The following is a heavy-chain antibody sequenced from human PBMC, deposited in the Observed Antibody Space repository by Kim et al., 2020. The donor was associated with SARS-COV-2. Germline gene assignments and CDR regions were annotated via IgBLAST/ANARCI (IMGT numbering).Heavy chain of an antibody. CDR3: ARYANSDYGMDV. D-gene: IGHD7-27*01. Sequence: GGSLRLSCAASGFTFSRFWMSWVRQAPGKGLEWVANINKDGSKKYYVDSVKGRFTMSRDNAKNSVHLQMNSLRAEDTAVYYCARYANSDYGMDVWGQGTTVTVYS. CDR2: INKDGSKK. CDR1: GFTFSRFW. J-gene: IGHJ6*02. V-gene: IGHV3-7*01.